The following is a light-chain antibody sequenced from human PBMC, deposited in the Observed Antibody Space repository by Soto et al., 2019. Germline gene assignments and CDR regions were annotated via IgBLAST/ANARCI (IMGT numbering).Light chain of an antibody. CDR1: KLGDKY. J-gene: IGLJ2*01. CDR2: QDS. Sequence: SYELTQPPSVSVSPGQTASITCSGDKLGDKYTYWYQQKPGQSPVLVIYQDSKRPSGIPERFSGSNSGNTATLTISGTQAMDEADYYCQEWDSSTSVVFGGGTKLTVL. CDR3: QEWDSSTSVV. V-gene: IGLV3-1*01.